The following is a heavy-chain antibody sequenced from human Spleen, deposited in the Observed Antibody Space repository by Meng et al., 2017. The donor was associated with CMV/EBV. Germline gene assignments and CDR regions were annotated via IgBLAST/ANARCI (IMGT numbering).Heavy chain of an antibody. D-gene: IGHD6-13*01. CDR1: GGSFSGYY. V-gene: IGHV4-34*01. CDR3: ARGRIAAAGISWFDP. Sequence: SQTLSLTCAVYGGSFSGYYWSWIRQPPGKGLEWIGEINHSGSTNYNPSLKSRVTISVDTSKNQFSLKLSSVPAADTAVYYCARGRIAAAGISWFDPWGQGTLVTVSS. CDR2: INHSGST. J-gene: IGHJ5*02.